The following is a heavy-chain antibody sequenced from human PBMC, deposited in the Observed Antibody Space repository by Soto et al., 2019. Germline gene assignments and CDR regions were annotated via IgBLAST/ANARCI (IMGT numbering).Heavy chain of an antibody. CDR3: AGARGVEIAY. D-gene: IGHD1-26*01. Sequence: QLQLQESGSGLVETSPTLSLTCAVSGGSISSSGYSWSWIRQPPGKGLEWIGYIYHGSTYYNPSRTRRVTIAVDRSKNQFSLKLSPVTAADPAVYSWAGARGVEIAYWGQGTVVPVSS. CDR1: GGSISSSGYS. CDR2: IYHGST. J-gene: IGHJ4*02. V-gene: IGHV4-30-2*01.